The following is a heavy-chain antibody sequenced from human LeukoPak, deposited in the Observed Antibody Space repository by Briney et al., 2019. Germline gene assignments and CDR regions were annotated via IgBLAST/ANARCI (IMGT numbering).Heavy chain of an antibody. D-gene: IGHD1-26*01. CDR2: LSSGGGTN. CDR1: GFTFSNYE. J-gene: IGHJ3*02. V-gene: IGHV3-48*03. Sequence: WGSLRLSCAGSGFTFSNYEMKWVRQAPGKGLEWVSYLSSGGGTNSYADSVRGRLTTSRDNAKCSLSLQMDSLRAEDTAVYYCESEGDRWELTIIWGRGTMVIVAS. CDR3: ESEGDRWELTII.